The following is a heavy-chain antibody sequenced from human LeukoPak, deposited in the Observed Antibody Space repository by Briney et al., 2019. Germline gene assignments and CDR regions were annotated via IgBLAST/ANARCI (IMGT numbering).Heavy chain of an antibody. J-gene: IGHJ4*02. CDR2: ISGSGGST. Sequence: PGGSLRLSCAASGFTFSSYAMSWVRQAPGKGLEWVSAISGSGGSTYYADSVKGRFTISRDNSKNTLYLQMDSLRAEDTAVYYCAKDRYGYSYGYGITGTTGYWGQGTLVTVSS. CDR3: AKDRYGYSYGYGITGTTGY. V-gene: IGHV3-23*01. CDR1: GFTFSSYA. D-gene: IGHD5-18*01.